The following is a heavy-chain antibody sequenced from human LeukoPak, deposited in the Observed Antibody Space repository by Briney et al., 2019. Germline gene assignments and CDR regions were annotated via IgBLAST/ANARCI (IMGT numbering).Heavy chain of an antibody. CDR3: ARVVVVVADGMDV. CDR2: INHSGST. Sequence: SETLSLTCAVYGGSFSGYYWSWIRQPPGKGLEWIGGINHSGSTNYNPSLKSRVTISVDTSKNQFPLKLSSVTAADTAVYYCARVVVVVADGMDVWGKGTTVTVSS. J-gene: IGHJ6*04. CDR1: GGSFSGYY. V-gene: IGHV4-34*01. D-gene: IGHD2-15*01.